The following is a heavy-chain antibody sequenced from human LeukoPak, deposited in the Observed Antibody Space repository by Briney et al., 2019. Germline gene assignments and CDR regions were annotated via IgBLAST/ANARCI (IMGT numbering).Heavy chain of an antibody. D-gene: IGHD6-19*01. Sequence: SETLSLTCTVSGGSISSYYWSWIRQPPGKGLEWIGYIYYSGSTNHNPSLKSRVTISVDTSKYQFSLKLSSVTAADTAVYYCARVSSSGWYNWFDPWGQGTLVTVSS. CDR2: IYYSGST. CDR1: GGSISSYY. V-gene: IGHV4-59*01. J-gene: IGHJ5*02. CDR3: ARVSSSGWYNWFDP.